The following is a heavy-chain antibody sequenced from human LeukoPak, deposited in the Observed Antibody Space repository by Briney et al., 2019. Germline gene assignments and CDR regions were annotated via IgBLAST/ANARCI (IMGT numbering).Heavy chain of an antibody. V-gene: IGHV3-13*04. J-gene: IGHJ3*02. Sequence: GGSLRLSCAAPGFTFTTCDMHWVRQATGKGLEWVSAIGTAGDTYYPGSVKGRFTISRENAKNSLYLQMNSLRAGDTAVYYCARVCPVGAIRGPFDIWGQGTMVTVSS. CDR1: GFTFTTCD. D-gene: IGHD1-26*01. CDR3: ARVCPVGAIRGPFDI. CDR2: IGTAGDT.